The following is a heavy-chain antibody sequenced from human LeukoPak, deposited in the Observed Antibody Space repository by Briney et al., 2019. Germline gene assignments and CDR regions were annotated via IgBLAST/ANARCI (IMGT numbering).Heavy chain of an antibody. V-gene: IGHV3-21*01. D-gene: IGHD3-22*01. CDR3: AREKPALTYYYDSSGSYYFDS. Sequence: GGSLRLSCAASGFTFSSYSMNWVRQAPGKGLEWVSSISSSSSYIYYADSVKGRFTISRDNAKNSLYLQMNSLRAEDTAMYYCAREKPALTYYYDSSGSYYFDSWGQGTLVTVSS. J-gene: IGHJ4*02. CDR2: ISSSSSYI. CDR1: GFTFSSYS.